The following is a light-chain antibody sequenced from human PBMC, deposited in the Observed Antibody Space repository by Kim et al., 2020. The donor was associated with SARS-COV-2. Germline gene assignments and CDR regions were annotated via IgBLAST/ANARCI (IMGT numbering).Light chain of an antibody. J-gene: IGLJ1*01. V-gene: IGLV2-11*01. CDR3: CSYAGNPYV. CDR1: SSDVGGYNY. CDR2: DVN. Sequence: PGQSVAISCPGTSSDVGGYNYVSWYQQYPGKAPRLMIYDVNERPSGVPDRFSGSKSGNTASLTISGLQAEDEADYYCCSYAGNPYVFGTGTKVTVL.